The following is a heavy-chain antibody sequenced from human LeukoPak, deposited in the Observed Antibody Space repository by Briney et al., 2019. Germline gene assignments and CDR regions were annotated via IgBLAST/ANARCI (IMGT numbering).Heavy chain of an antibody. CDR3: AKRGYDYPGALDY. J-gene: IGHJ4*02. V-gene: IGHV3-48*01. CDR2: ISSSSSTI. CDR1: GFTFSSYG. D-gene: IGHD5-12*01. Sequence: GGSLRLSCAASGFTFSSYGMTWVRQAPGKGLEWVSYISSSSSTIYYADSVKGRFTISRDNAKNSLYLQLNSLRAEDTAVYYCAKRGYDYPGALDYWGQGTLVTVSS.